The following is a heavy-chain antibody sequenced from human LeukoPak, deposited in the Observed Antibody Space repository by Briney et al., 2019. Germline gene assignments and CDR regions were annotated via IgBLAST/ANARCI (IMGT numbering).Heavy chain of an antibody. CDR2: ISTSSRYI. Sequence: KPGGSLRLSCAASGFTLSSFDMNWVRQAPGKGLEWVSSISTSSRYIYYRDSVKGRFTISRDNAKNSLYLQMNSLRAEDTAVYYCAIPPITGTASWGQGTLVTVSS. CDR3: AIPPITGTAS. J-gene: IGHJ4*02. CDR1: GFTLSSFD. V-gene: IGHV3-21*01. D-gene: IGHD1-20*01.